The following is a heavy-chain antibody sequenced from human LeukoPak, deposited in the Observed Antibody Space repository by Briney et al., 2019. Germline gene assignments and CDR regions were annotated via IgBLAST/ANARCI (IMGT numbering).Heavy chain of an antibody. CDR3: ASTPRGVVVSLYDY. CDR1: GFTFSSYS. Sequence: PGGSLRLSCAASGFTFSSYSMNRVRQAPGKGLEWVSSISSSSSYIYYADSVKGRFTISRDNAKNSLYLQMNSLRAEDTAVYYCASTPRGVVVSLYDYWGQGTLVTVSS. V-gene: IGHV3-21*01. CDR2: ISSSSSYI. D-gene: IGHD3-22*01. J-gene: IGHJ4*02.